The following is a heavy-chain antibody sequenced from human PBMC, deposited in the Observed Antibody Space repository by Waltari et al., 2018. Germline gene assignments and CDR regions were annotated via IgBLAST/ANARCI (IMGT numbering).Heavy chain of an antibody. CDR2: IYYSGST. CDR1: GGSISSGDYY. V-gene: IGHV4-30-4*08. D-gene: IGHD3-22*01. J-gene: IGHJ5*02. CDR3: ARSGYYDSSGYYWWFDP. Sequence: QVQLQESGPGLVKPSQTLSLTCTVSGGSISSGDYYWSWIRQPPGKGLEWIGYIYYSGSTYYNPSLKSRVTISVDTSKNQFYLKLNSVTAADTAVHYCARSGYYDSSGYYWWFDPWGQGTLVTVSS.